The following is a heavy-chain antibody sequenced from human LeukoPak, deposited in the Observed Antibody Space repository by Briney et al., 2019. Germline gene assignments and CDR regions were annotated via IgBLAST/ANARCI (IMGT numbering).Heavy chain of an antibody. J-gene: IGHJ5*01. CDR1: GFTFSSYA. CDR2: ISGNSVST. D-gene: IGHD6-13*01. CDR3: ARAYSSSWYDF. Sequence: PGGSLRLSCAASGFTFSSYAMSWVRQAPGKGLEWVSGISGNSVSTYYADSVKGRFTISRDNSKNTLFLQMSSLRAEDTAVCYCARAYSSSWYDFWGQVTLVTVSS. V-gene: IGHV3-23*01.